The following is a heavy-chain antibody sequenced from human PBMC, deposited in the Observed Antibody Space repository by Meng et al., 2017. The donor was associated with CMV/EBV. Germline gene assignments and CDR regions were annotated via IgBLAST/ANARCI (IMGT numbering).Heavy chain of an antibody. CDR2: ISSSGSTI. CDR1: GFTFSDYY. J-gene: IGHJ6*02. V-gene: IGHV3-11*04. Sequence: SCAASGFTFSDYYMSWIRQAPGKGLEWVSYISSSGSTIYYADSVKGRFTISRDNAKNSLYLQMNSLRAEDTAVYYCARALCGGDCYSYYYYYGMDVWGQGTTVTVSS. D-gene: IGHD2-21*01. CDR3: ARALCGGDCYSYYYYYGMDV.